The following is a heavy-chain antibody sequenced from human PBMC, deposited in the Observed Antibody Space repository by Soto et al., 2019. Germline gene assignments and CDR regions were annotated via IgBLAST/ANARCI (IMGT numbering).Heavy chain of an antibody. CDR2: IYYSGST. V-gene: IGHV4-59*08. Sequence: PSETLSLTCTVSGGSISSYYWSWIRQPPGKGLEWIGYIYYSGSTNYNPSLKSRVTISVDTSKNQFSLKLSSVTAADTAVYYCARGSVSGYDSTCLDYWGQGTLVNVSS. J-gene: IGHJ4*02. CDR1: GGSISSYY. CDR3: ARGSVSGYDSTCLDY. D-gene: IGHD5-12*01.